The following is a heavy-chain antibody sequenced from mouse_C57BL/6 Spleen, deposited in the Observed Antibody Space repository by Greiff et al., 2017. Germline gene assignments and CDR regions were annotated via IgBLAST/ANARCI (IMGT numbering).Heavy chain of an antibody. CDR2: SRNKANDYTT. Sequence: EVKLVESGGGLVQSGRSLRLSCATSGFTFSDFYMEWVRQAPGKGLEWIAASRNKANDYTTEYSASVKGRFIVSRDTSQSILYLQMNALRADDTAIYYCARSMVTTGFDYWDQGNTLTVSS. D-gene: IGHD2-2*01. CDR1: GFTFSDFY. CDR3: ARSMVTTGFDY. V-gene: IGHV7-1*01. J-gene: IGHJ2*01.